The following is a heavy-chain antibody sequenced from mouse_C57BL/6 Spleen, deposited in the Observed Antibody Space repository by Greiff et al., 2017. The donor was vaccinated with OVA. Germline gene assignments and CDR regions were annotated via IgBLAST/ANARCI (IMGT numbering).Heavy chain of an antibody. CDR2: IYIGTGYT. CDR1: GYTFTSYG. CDR3: ARWAQAYYFDY. Sequence: VQLQQSGAELVRPGSSVKMSCKTSGYTFTSYGINWVKQRPGQGLEWIGYIYIGTGYTEYNEKFKGKATLTSDTSSSTAYMQLSSLTSEDSAIYCCARWAQAYYFDYWGQGTTLTVSS. D-gene: IGHD3-2*02. V-gene: IGHV1-58*01. J-gene: IGHJ2*01.